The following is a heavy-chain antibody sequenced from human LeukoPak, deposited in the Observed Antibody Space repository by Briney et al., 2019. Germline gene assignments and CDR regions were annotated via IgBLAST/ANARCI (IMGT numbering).Heavy chain of an antibody. J-gene: IGHJ4*02. CDR3: ARGKFDSSGYYIDY. CDR1: GFTFDDYW. D-gene: IGHD3-22*01. V-gene: IGHV3-7*01. CDR2: INQDGSEK. Sequence: GGSLRLSCGASGFTFDDYWMSWVRQAPGQGLEWVANINQDGSEKYYLDSAKGRFTISRDNARNSLYLQVNSLRSEDTAVYYCARGKFDSSGYYIDYWGQGTLVTVSS.